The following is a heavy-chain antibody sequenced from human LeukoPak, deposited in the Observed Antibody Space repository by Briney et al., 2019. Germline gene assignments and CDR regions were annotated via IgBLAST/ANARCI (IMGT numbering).Heavy chain of an antibody. V-gene: IGHV4-59*01. J-gene: IGHJ6*03. CDR1: GGSISSYY. CDR3: ARVEMATIYYYYYYMDV. D-gene: IGHD5-24*01. CDR2: IYYSGST. Sequence: SETLSLTCTVSGGSISSYYWSWIRQPPGKGLEWIGYIYYSGSTNYNPSLKSRVTISVDTSKNQFSLKLSSVTAADTAAYYCARVEMATIYYYYYYMDVWGKGTTVTVSS.